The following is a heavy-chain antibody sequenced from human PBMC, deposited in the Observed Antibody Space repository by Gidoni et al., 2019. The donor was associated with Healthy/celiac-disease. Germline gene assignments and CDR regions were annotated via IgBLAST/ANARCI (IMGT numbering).Heavy chain of an antibody. V-gene: IGHV3-23*01. CDR1: GFPFSSYA. D-gene: IGHD6-19*01. CDR2: IRGSGGST. Sequence: EVQLLASGGGLVQPGGSLRLSCAASGFPFSSYAMSWVRQAPGKGLEWVSAIRGSGGSTYYADSVKGRFTISRDNSKNTLYLQMNSLRAEDTAVYYCAKSPRPVAGNERDWYFDLWGRGTLVTVSS. CDR3: AKSPRPVAGNERDWYFDL. J-gene: IGHJ2*01.